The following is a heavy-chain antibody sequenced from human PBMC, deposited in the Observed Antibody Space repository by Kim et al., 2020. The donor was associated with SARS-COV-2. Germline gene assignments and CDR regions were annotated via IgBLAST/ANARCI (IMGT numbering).Heavy chain of an antibody. J-gene: IGHJ5*02. Sequence: SVKVSCKASGDTFRSYVFSWVRQAPGQGPEWMGRITPLFDTINYAQKFQGRLTITADESSTTAYMELTSLRSDDTAVYYCASTYGGNWWFDPWGQGTLVTVSS. D-gene: IGHD3-16*01. V-gene: IGHV1-69*13. CDR3: ASTYGGNWWFDP. CDR1: GDTFRSYV. CDR2: ITPLFDTI.